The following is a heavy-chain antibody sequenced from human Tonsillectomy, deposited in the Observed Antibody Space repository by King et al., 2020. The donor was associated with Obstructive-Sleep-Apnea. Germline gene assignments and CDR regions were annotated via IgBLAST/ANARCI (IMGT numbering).Heavy chain of an antibody. CDR3: ARGGYSSSWNY. CDR1: VGSISRYY. J-gene: IGHJ4*02. CDR2: IYFSGST. Sequence: QLQESGPGLVKPSETLSLTCTVSVGSISRYYWSWIRQPPGKGLEWVGSIYFSGSTNYNPSLKSRVTISVDTSKNQFSLKLSSVTAADTAVYYCARGGYSSSWNYWGQGTLVTVSS. V-gene: IGHV4-59*01. D-gene: IGHD6-13*01.